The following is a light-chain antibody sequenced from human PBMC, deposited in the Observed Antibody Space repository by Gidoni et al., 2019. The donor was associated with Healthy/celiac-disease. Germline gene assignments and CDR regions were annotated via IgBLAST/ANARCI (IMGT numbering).Light chain of an antibody. CDR1: QRVLYRSNNKNY. Sequence: DIVMTQTTDSLAASLGERATINCKSSQRVLYRSNNKNYLAWYQQKPGQPPKLLLFWSSTRESGVPDLFSGSGSGTAFTLTISSLQAEDVAVYYCQQYYSTPYTFGQGTKLEIK. CDR2: WSS. CDR3: QQYYSTPYT. V-gene: IGKV4-1*01. J-gene: IGKJ2*01.